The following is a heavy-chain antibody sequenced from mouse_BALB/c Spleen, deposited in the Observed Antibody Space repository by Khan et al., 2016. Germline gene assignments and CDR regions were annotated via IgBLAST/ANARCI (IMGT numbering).Heavy chain of an antibody. CDR2: INPYNDGS. J-gene: IGHJ1*01. Sequence: VRLQQSGPELVKPGASVKMSCKASGYTFTSYIMHWVKQKPGQGLEWIGYINPYNDGSKYNEKFKGKATLTSDKSSSTAYMELSSLTSEDSAVYYGARKNYYVSSFYWYFDVWGAGTTVTVSS. V-gene: IGHV1S136*01. D-gene: IGHD1-1*01. CDR1: GYTFTSYI. CDR3: ARKNYYVSSFYWYFDV.